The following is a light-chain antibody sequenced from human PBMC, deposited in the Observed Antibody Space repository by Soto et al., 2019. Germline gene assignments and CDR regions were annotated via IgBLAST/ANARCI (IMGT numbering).Light chain of an antibody. V-gene: IGLV2-8*01. CDR2: EVA. CDR1: SRDVGAYSS. CDR3: SAHAGSNNYV. Sequence: QSALTQPPSASGSPGQSVTVSCTGTSRDVGAYSSVAWYQQHPGKAPKLIVYEVAKRPSGVPDRFSGARSGNTAFLTVSGLQVEDEADYYCSAHAGSNNYVFGTGTKLTVL. J-gene: IGLJ1*01.